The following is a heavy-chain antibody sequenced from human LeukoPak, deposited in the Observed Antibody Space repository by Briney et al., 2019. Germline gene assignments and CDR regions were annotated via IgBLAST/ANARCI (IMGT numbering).Heavy chain of an antibody. CDR3: ARQRSGPSGLYYYYYYMDV. CDR2: INHSGGT. J-gene: IGHJ6*03. CDR1: GGSFSGYY. Sequence: SETLSLTCAVYGGSFSGYYWSWIRQPPGKGLEWIGEINHSGGTNYNPSLKSRVTISVDTSKNQFSLKLSSVTAADTAVYYCARQRSGPSGLYYYYYYMDVWGKGTTVTVSS. D-gene: IGHD3-3*01. V-gene: IGHV4-34*01.